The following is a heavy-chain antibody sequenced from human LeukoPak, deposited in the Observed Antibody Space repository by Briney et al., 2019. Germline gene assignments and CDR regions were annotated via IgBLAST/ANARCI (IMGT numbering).Heavy chain of an antibody. J-gene: IGHJ5*02. CDR3: ARDRLERRLSWFDP. V-gene: IGHV3-48*01. CDR2: IASRSDTI. Sequence: PGGSLRLSCAASGFTFSTYSMNWVRQAPGKGLEWVSYIASRSDTIYYADSVKGRFTISRDNAKNSLYLQMNSLRAEDTSVYYCARDRLERRLSWFDPWGQGTLVTVSS. D-gene: IGHD1-1*01. CDR1: GFTFSTYS.